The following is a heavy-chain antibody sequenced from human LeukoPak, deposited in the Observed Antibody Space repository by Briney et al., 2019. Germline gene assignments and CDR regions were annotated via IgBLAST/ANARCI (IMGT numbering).Heavy chain of an antibody. J-gene: IGHJ4*02. CDR3: ARLYCSSTSCFYDYYFDY. Sequence: GESLKISCQGSGYSFTSYWISWVRQMPGKGLEWMGRIDPSDSYTNYSPSFQGHVTISADKSISTACLQWSSLKASDTAMYYCARLYCSSTSCFYDYYFDYWGQGTLVTVSS. D-gene: IGHD2-2*01. V-gene: IGHV5-10-1*01. CDR2: IDPSDSYT. CDR1: GYSFTSYW.